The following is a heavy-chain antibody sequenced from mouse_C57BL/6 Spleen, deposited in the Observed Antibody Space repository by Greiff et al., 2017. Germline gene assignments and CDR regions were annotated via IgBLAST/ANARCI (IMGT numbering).Heavy chain of an antibody. CDR2: IYPGDGDT. V-gene: IGHV1-82*01. CDR1: GYAFSSSW. J-gene: IGHJ4*01. Sequence: QVQLQQSGPELVKPGASVKISCKASGYAFSSSWMNWVKQRPGKGLEWIGRIYPGDGDTNYNGKFKGKATLTADKSSSTAYMQLSSLTTEDSAVYFCARLSNYGYYAMEYWGQGTSVTVSS. D-gene: IGHD2-5*01. CDR3: ARLSNYGYYAMEY.